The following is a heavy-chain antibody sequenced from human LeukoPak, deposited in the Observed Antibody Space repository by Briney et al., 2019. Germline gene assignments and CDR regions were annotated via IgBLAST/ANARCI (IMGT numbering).Heavy chain of an antibody. Sequence: GGSLRLSCTASGFTFSDYYMSWIRQAPGKGLEWVSYISSSSSYTKYADSVKGRFTISRDNARNSLYLQMNSLRAEDTAVYYCLPLLSRPYVEDGFDIWGEGTMVTVSS. CDR3: LPLLSRPYVEDGFDI. D-gene: IGHD2/OR15-2a*01. J-gene: IGHJ3*02. CDR2: ISSSSSYT. V-gene: IGHV3-11*06. CDR1: GFTFSDYY.